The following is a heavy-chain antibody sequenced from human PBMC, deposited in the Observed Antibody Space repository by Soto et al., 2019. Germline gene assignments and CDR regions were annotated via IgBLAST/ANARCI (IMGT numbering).Heavy chain of an antibody. J-gene: IGHJ2*01. CDR2: ISYDGSNK. CDR3: ARDPLWGTAMVLWYFDL. Sequence: GGSLRLSCAASGVTFSSYAMHWVRQAPGKGLGWVAVISYDGSNKYYADSVKGRFTISRDNSKNTLYLQMNSLRAEDTAVYYCARDPLWGTAMVLWYFDLWGRGTLVTVSS. CDR1: GVTFSSYA. V-gene: IGHV3-30-3*01. D-gene: IGHD5-18*01.